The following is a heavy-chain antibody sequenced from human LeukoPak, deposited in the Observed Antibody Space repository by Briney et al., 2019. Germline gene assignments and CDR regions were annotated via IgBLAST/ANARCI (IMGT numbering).Heavy chain of an antibody. CDR2: MNPNSGNT. CDR3: ARVGVYGDYDGGYDAFDI. Sequence: ASVKVSCKASGYTFTSYDINWVRQATGQGLEWMGWMNPNSGNTDYAQKFQGRVTMTRNTSISTAYMELSSLRSEDTAVYYCARVGVYGDYDGGYDAFDIWGQGTMVTVSS. J-gene: IGHJ3*02. D-gene: IGHD4-17*01. V-gene: IGHV1-8*01. CDR1: GYTFTSYD.